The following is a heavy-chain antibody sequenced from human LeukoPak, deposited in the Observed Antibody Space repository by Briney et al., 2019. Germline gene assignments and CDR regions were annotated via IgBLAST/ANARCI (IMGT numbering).Heavy chain of an antibody. V-gene: IGHV5-51*01. J-gene: IGHJ4*02. CDR1: GYRFTSYW. Sequence: GESLTLSCNASGYRFTSYWNGGVRQVPGKGLEWVGIIYPSDSDARYSPSFQGQVTISADKSITTAYLQWSSLKASDTVIFYRQKPAYDILTGYYNDYFDYWGQGTLVTVSS. D-gene: IGHD3-9*01. CDR2: IYPSDSDA. CDR3: QKPAYDILTGYYNDYFDY.